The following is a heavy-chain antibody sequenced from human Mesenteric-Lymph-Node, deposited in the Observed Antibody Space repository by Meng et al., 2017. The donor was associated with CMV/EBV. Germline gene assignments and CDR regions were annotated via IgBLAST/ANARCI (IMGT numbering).Heavy chain of an antibody. CDR1: GDSISRGGFY. Sequence: CPVSGDSISRGGFYWSWIRQRPGEGLEWIGYIYYSGSVYRNPSLMSRVSISVDTSKNQFSLNLSSVTAADTATYFCARTTGKDYFDYWGQGTLVTVSS. CDR3: ARTTGKDYFDY. D-gene: IGHD4-17*01. V-gene: IGHV4-31*03. CDR2: IYYSGSV. J-gene: IGHJ4*02.